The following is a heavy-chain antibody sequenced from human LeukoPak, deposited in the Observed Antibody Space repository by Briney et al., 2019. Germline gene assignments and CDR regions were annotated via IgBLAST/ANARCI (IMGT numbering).Heavy chain of an antibody. CDR3: ARDGRFGELFDY. V-gene: IGHV1-3*01. Sequence: ASVKVSCKASGYTFTSYAMHWVRQAPGQGLEWMGWINAGNGNTKYSQKFQGRVTITRDTSASTAYMELRSLRSADTALYYCARDGRFGELFDYWGQGTLVTVSS. D-gene: IGHD3-10*01. CDR1: GYTFTSYA. CDR2: INAGNGNT. J-gene: IGHJ4*02.